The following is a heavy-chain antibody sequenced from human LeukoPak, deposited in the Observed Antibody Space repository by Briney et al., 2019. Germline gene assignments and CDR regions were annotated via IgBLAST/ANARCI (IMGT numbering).Heavy chain of an antibody. CDR2: ISYDGSNK. CDR1: GFTFSSYG. V-gene: IGHV3-30*18. J-gene: IGHJ4*02. D-gene: IGHD3-9*01. Sequence: PGGSLRLSCAASGFTFSSYGMHWVRQAPGKGLEWVAVISYDGSNKYYADSVKGRFTISRDNSKNTLYLQMNSLRAEDTAVYYCAKEAHCDIFTGYSYYFDYWGQGTLVTVSS. CDR3: AKEAHCDIFTGYSYYFDY.